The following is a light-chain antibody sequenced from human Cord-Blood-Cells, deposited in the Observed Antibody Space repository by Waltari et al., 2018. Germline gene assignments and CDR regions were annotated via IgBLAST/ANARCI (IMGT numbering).Light chain of an antibody. CDR2: DVS. CDR3: SSYTSSSTYV. Sequence: QSALTQPASVSGSPGQSITSSSTGTSSDVCGYHYVSWYQQHPGKAPKLMIYDVSNRPSGVSNRFSGSKSGNTASLTISGLQAEDEADYYCSSYTSSSTYVFGTGTKVTVL. J-gene: IGLJ1*01. CDR1: SSDVCGYHY. V-gene: IGLV2-14*03.